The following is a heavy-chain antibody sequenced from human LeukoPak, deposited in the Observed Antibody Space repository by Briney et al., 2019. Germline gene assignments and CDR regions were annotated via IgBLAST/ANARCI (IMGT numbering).Heavy chain of an antibody. J-gene: IGHJ3*02. CDR2: ISGSGGST. V-gene: IGHV3-23*01. CDR1: GFTFSSYA. Sequence: PGGSLRLSCAASGFTFSSYAMSWVRQAPGKGLEWVSAISGSGGSTYYADSVKGRFTISRDNSKNTLYLQMNSLRAEDTAVYYCAKDLFHYYDSSDDAFDIWGQGTMVTVSS. D-gene: IGHD3-22*01. CDR3: AKDLFHYYDSSDDAFDI.